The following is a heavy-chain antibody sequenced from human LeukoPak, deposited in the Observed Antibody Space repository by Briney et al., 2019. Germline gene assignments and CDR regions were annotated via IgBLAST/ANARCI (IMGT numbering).Heavy chain of an antibody. V-gene: IGHV4-59*08. CDR3: ARHLKKYYYYGMDV. J-gene: IGHJ6*02. Sequence: PSETLSLTCTVSGASISIDYWSWIRQAPGKGLEWIGDIYYSGATNYNFSLQSRVTISVDTSKNQFSLNLISVTAADTAVYYCARHLKKYYYYGMDVWGQGTTVTVSS. CDR1: GASISIDY. CDR2: IYYSGAT.